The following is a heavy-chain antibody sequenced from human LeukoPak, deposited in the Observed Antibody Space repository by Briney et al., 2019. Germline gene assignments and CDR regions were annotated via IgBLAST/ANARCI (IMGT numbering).Heavy chain of an antibody. CDR3: ARGRVGPYPGTYY. D-gene: IGHD1-26*01. CDR2: IYSGGTT. V-gene: IGHV3-66*01. J-gene: IGHJ4*02. Sequence: GGSLRLSCAASGFTVSSNYMSWVRQAPGMGLEWVSVIYSGGTTYYADSVKGRFTISRDNSKNTLYLQMNTLRVEDTAVYYCARGRVGPYPGTYYWGQGTLVTVSS. CDR1: GFTVSSNY.